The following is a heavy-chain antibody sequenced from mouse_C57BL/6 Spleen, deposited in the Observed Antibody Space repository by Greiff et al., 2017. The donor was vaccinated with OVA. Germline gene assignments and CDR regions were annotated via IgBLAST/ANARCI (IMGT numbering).Heavy chain of an antibody. CDR1: GYTFTSYT. J-gene: IGHJ2*01. D-gene: IGHD1-1*01. Sequence: QVQLQQSGAELARPGASVKMSCKASGYTFTSYTMHWVKQRPGQGREWIGYINPSSGYTKYNQKFKDKATLTADKSSSTAYMQLSSLTSEDSAFYYGARMWGIGSDYYYGRSCDYWGQGTTLTVSS. CDR3: ARMWGIGSDYYYGRSCDY. CDR2: INPSSGYT. V-gene: IGHV1-4*01.